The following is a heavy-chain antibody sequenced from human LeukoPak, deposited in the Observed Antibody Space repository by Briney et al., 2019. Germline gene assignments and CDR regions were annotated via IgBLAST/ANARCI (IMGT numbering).Heavy chain of an antibody. CDR2: INLSGGST. V-gene: IGHV1-46*01. J-gene: IGHJ4*02. CDR1: GYTFTSYY. D-gene: IGHD3-9*01. CDR3: ARDPILTGYQYFDY. Sequence: GASVKVSCKSSGYTFTSYYMHWVRQAPGQGLEWMGIINLSGGSTSYAQKFQGRVTMTRDTSTNTVYMELSSLRSEDTAVYYCARDPILTGYQYFDYWGQGTLVTVSS.